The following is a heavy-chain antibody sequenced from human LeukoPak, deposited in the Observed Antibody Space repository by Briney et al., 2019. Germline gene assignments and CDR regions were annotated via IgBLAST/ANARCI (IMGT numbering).Heavy chain of an antibody. V-gene: IGHV4-4*07. Sequence: SETLSLTCTVSGGSISSYYSSWIRQPAGKGLERIGRIYTSGSTNYNPSLKSRVTMSVDTSKSQFSLKLSSVTAADTAVYYCARDSSQNYDFWSGYFDYWGQGTLVTVSS. CDR2: IYTSGST. D-gene: IGHD3-3*01. J-gene: IGHJ4*02. CDR3: ARDSSQNYDFWSGYFDY. CDR1: GGSISSYY.